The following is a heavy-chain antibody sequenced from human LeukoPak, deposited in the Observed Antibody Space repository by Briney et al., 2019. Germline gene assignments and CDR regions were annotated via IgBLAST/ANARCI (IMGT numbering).Heavy chain of an antibody. CDR2: INPNSGGT. CDR3: ARGRGRDSGSWYDN. D-gene: IGHD6-13*01. V-gene: IGHV1-2*02. J-gene: IGHJ4*02. Sequence: ASVRVSCKASGYTFSDYYILWVRQAPGQGLEWVGVINPNSGGTNYAQKFQGRVTMTRDTSISTAYMELSRLRSDDTAVYYCARGRGRDSGSWYDNWGQGTLVTVSS. CDR1: GYTFSDYY.